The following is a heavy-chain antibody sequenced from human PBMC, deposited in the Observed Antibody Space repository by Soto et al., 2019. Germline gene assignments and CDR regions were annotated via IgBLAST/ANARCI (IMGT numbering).Heavy chain of an antibody. D-gene: IGHD1-1*01. CDR1: GGTFSDFT. V-gene: IGHV1-69*01. CDR3: ARNGTLTGYSYGMDV. J-gene: IGHJ6*02. Sequence: QVQLVQSGAELRKPVSSVQVSCKASGGTFSDFTINWVRQAPGQRLEWMGGIIPFFDTANYAERFQGRVTITADESTTTSFMEVSSLRSEDTAVYYCARNGTLTGYSYGMDVWGQGTMVTVSS. CDR2: IIPFFDTA.